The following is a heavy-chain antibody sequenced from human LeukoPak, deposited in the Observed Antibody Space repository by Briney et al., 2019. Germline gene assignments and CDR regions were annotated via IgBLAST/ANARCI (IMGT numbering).Heavy chain of an antibody. D-gene: IGHD3-16*01. CDR3: TRAKSVWVSCIDH. CDR1: GFTFSTYW. J-gene: IGHJ4*02. Sequence: GGSLRLSCAASGFTFSTYWMTWVRQAPGKGLEWVANIKEDGSEKYCANSVKGRFTISRDKAKNSLYRQMDSLRAEDTAVYYCTRAKSVWVSCIDHWGQGTLDSVSS. CDR2: IKEDGSEK. V-gene: IGHV3-7*03.